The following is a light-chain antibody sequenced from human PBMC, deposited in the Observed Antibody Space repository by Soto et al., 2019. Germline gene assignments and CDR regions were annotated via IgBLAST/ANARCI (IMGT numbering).Light chain of an antibody. V-gene: IGKV1-39*01. CDR3: QQSYSIWWT. CDR2: AAS. CDR1: QSISSF. Sequence: DIQMTQSPSSLSTSVGDRVTISCRASQSISSFLNWFQQKPGKAPKLLIYAASSLQSGVPSRFSGSGSGTNFTLTIGSLQPEDFATYYCQQSYSIWWTFGQGAKVDIK. J-gene: IGKJ1*01.